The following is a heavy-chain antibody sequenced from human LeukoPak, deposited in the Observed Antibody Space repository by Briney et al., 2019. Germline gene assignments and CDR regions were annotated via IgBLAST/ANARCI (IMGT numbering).Heavy chain of an antibody. CDR3: AREGIAAVGGPDRPKNGASFDY. V-gene: IGHV1-2*02. CDR1: GGTFSSYA. D-gene: IGHD6-13*01. CDR2: INPNSGGT. J-gene: IGHJ4*02. Sequence: ASVKVSCKASGGTFSSYAISWVRQAPGQGLEWMGWINPNSGGTNYAQKFQGRVTMTRDTSISTAYMELSRLRSDDTAVYYCAREGIAAVGGPDRPKNGASFDYWGQGTLVTVSS.